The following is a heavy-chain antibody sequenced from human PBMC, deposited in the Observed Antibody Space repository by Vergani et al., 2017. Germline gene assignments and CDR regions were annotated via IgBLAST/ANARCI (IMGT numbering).Heavy chain of an antibody. CDR1: GYTFTSYD. V-gene: IGHV1-8*01. Sequence: QVQLVQSGAEVKKPGASVKVSCKASGYTFTSYDINWVRQATGQGLEWMGWMNPNSGNTGYAQKFQGRVTMTRNTSISTAYMGLRSLRSEDTAVYYCARAGGVVPAAIRRPRGWFDPWGQGTLVTVSS. CDR2: MNPNSGNT. J-gene: IGHJ5*02. CDR3: ARAGGVVPAAIRRPRGWFDP. D-gene: IGHD2-2*02.